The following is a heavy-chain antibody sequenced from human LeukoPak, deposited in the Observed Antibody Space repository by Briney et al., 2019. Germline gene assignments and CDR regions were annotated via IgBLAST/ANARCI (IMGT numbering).Heavy chain of an antibody. CDR3: ARVNECSSSSCFTRWFDP. V-gene: IGHV4-34*01. CDR2: MSPSGSS. Sequence: SSETLSLTCAVYGGSFSDYCWTWIRQTPGKGLEWIGEMSPSGSSNYNPSLKSRVTISVDTSKNQFSLKLSSVTAADTAVYYCARVNECSSSSCFTRWFDPWGQGTLVTVSS. J-gene: IGHJ5*02. CDR1: GGSFSDYC. D-gene: IGHD2-2*02.